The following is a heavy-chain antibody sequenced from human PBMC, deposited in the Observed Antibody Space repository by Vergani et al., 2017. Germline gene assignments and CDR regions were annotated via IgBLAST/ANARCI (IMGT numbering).Heavy chain of an antibody. CDR1: GFSFSDHY. CDR3: ARDHRDYNNYPETFDN. CDR2: ISNSGNTI. V-gene: IGHV3-11*01. D-gene: IGHD5-24*01. J-gene: IGHJ3*02. Sequence: QAQLVESGGGLVKPGGSLRLSCAASGFSFSDHYMTWIRQAPGKGLEWVSYISNSGNTIEYADSVKGRFSISRDNAKSSLFLQMDSLRAEDTAVYYCARDHRDYNNYPETFDNWGQGSMVTVSS.